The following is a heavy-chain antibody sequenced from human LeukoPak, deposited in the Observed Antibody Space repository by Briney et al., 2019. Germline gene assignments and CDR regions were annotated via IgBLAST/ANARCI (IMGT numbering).Heavy chain of an antibody. CDR1: GFTFSSYA. V-gene: IGHV3-30-3*01. CDR2: ISYDGSSK. J-gene: IGHJ3*01. Sequence: GGSLRLSCAASGFTFSSYAMHWVRQAPGKGLEWVAVISYDGSSKYYADSVKGRFTISRDNSKNTLYLQMNSLRAEDTAVYYCARRYCSSCPTGHAFDLWGQGTMVTVSS. D-gene: IGHD2-15*01. CDR3: ARRYCSSCPTGHAFDL.